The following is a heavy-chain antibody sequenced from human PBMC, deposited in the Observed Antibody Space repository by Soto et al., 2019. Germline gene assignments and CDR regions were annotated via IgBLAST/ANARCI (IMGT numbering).Heavy chain of an antibody. D-gene: IGHD1-20*01. CDR1: GYTFTDYY. J-gene: IGHJ6*02. V-gene: IGHV1-2*02. CDR3: ARERITPNDKGDFYHYGLDV. CDR2: INPNSGDT. Sequence: GASVKVSCKASGYTFTDYYVHWLRQAPGPGLEWVGWINPNSGDTKYAQKFQGRVTLTRDTSITTAYMELRSLESDDTAVFYCARERITPNDKGDFYHYGLDVWGQGTTVTVSS.